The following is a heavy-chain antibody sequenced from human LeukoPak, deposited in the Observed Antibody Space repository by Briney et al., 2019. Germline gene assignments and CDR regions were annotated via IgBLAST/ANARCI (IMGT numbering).Heavy chain of an antibody. CDR2: INPNSGGT. D-gene: IGHD6-13*01. J-gene: IGHJ5*02. CDR3: ARAEGSSSWYQNWFDP. V-gene: IGHV1-2*04. CDR1: GYTFTGYY. Sequence: ASVKVSCKASGYTFTGYYMRWVRQAPGQGLEWMGWINPNSGGTNYAQKFQGWVTMTRDTSISTAYMELSRLRSDDTAVYYCARAEGSSSWYQNWFDPWGQGTLVTVSS.